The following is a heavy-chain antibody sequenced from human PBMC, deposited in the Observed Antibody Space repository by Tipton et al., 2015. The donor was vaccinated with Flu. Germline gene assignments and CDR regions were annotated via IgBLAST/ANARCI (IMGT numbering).Heavy chain of an antibody. CDR2: VNHYGNT. J-gene: IGHJ5*02. V-gene: IGHV4-38-2*02. CDR3: ARRDFSNYVSDPKNWFDP. D-gene: IGHD4-11*01. Sequence: TLSLTCMVSGDSVRSDYYWGWIRQPPGRGLEWIASVNHYGNTYHNPSLKSRVTISVDRSRNQFSLKLTCVTAADTAVYYCARRDFSNYVSDPKNWFDPWGHETRVTVSS. CDR1: GDSVRSDYY.